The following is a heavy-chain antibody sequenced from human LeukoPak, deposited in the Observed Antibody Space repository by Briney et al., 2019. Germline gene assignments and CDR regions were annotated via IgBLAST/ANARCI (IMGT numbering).Heavy chain of an antibody. CDR3: ARVRSSSGYNYYYYGMDV. J-gene: IGHJ6*04. CDR1: GGSFSGYY. Sequence: SETLSLTCAVYGGSFSGYYWSRIRQPPGKGLEWIGEINHSGSTNYNPSLKSRVTMSVDTSKNQFSLKLSSVTAADTAVYYCARVRSSSGYNYYYYGMDVWGKGTTVTVSS. CDR2: INHSGST. V-gene: IGHV4-34*01. D-gene: IGHD6-13*01.